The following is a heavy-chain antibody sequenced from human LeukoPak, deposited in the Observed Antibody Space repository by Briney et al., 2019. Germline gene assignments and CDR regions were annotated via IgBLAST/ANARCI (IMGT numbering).Heavy chain of an antibody. CDR3: ARGKVATIFFDY. J-gene: IGHJ4*02. D-gene: IGHD5-12*01. CDR1: GFTFSSYS. V-gene: IGHV3-21*01. Sequence: GGSLRLSCAASGFTFSSYSMNWVRQAPGKGLEWVSSISSSSSYIYYADSVKGRFTISRDNAKNSLYLQMNSLRAEDTAMYYCARGKVATIFFDYWGQGTLVTVSS. CDR2: ISSSSSYI.